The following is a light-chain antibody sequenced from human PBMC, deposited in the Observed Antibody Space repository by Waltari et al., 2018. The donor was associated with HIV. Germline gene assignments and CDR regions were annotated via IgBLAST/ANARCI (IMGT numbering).Light chain of an antibody. CDR1: SLRTYY. J-gene: IGLJ1*01. Sequence: SSELTQDPVVSVVLGQIVRITCRGDSLRTYYASWYQQKPGQAPLLVIYGKNKRASGIPDRFSGVTSGNAASLIITGAQAEDEAVYYCNSRDTSGNHQVFGTGTEVTVL. CDR2: GKN. V-gene: IGLV3-19*01. CDR3: NSRDTSGNHQV.